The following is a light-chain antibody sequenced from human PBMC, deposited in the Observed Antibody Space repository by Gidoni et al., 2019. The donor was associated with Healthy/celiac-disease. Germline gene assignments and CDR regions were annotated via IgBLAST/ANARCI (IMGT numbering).Light chain of an antibody. CDR1: QSLLHSNGYNY. J-gene: IGKJ3*01. V-gene: IGKV2-28*01. Sequence: DIVITQSPLSMPVTPGEPASISCRSSQSLLHSNGYNYLYWYLQKPGQSPQLLIYLGSNRASGVLDMFSGSVSGTDFILQISIVEAEDVVVYYCMQALQTPFTFGPGTKVDIK. CDR2: LGS. CDR3: MQALQTPFT.